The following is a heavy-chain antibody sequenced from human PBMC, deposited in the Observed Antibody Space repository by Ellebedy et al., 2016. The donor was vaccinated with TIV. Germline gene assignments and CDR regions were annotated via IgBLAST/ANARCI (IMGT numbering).Heavy chain of an antibody. D-gene: IGHD1-26*01. Sequence: LSLTXXASGFTFSIYSMNWVRQAPGKGLEWVSYLSRSGNIIYYADSVNGRFTISRDIAKNSVDLQMNSLRDEDTGIYYCARSDSGGYKDDAFEIWGQGTMVTVSS. V-gene: IGHV3-48*02. J-gene: IGHJ3*02. CDR2: LSRSGNII. CDR1: GFTFSIYS. CDR3: ARSDSGGYKDDAFEI.